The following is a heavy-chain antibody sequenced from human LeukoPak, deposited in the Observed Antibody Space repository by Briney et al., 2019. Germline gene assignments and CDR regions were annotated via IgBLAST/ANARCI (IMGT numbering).Heavy chain of an antibody. CDR1: GFTFSSYA. D-gene: IGHD3-16*02. CDR3: AKGSYRYYDYVWGSYRYTSDYYYGMDV. J-gene: IGHJ6*02. V-gene: IGHV3-21*01. CDR2: ICSSSTYI. Sequence: GGSLRLSCAASGFTFSSYAMNWVRQAPGKGLEWVSSICSSSTYIHYADSVKGRFTISRDNAKNSLYLQMNSLRVEDTAVYYCAKGSYRYYDYVWGSYRYTSDYYYGMDVWGQGTTVTVSS.